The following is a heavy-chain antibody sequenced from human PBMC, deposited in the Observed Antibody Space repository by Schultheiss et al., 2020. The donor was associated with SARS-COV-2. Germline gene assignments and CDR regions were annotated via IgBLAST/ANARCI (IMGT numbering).Heavy chain of an antibody. V-gene: IGHV2-70*12. Sequence: SGPTLVKPTQTLTLTCTFSGFSLSTSGMCVSWIRQPPGKALEWLALIDWDDDKYYSTSLKTRLTITKDTSKNQVVLTMTNMDPVDTATYYCAHISPPIWYDFWSGHFDYWGQVTLVTVSS. CDR2: IDWDDDK. CDR1: GFSLSTSGMC. CDR3: AHISPPIWYDFWSGHFDY. J-gene: IGHJ4*02. D-gene: IGHD3-3*01.